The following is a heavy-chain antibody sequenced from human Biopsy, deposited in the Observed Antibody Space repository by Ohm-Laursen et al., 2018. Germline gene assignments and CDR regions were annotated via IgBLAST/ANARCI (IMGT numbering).Heavy chain of an antibody. CDR2: LNPVSGNS. CDR1: GSTFTSYD. Sequence: SVKVSCKASGSTFTSYDITWVRQASGQGPEWIGWLNPVSGNSNFGQKFRGRVTVTSDTSISTAYMELSGLTSDDTATYYCGRAVRNQLLTDPWGQGTLVTVTS. CDR3: GRAVRNQLLTDP. V-gene: IGHV1-8*01. D-gene: IGHD1-7*01. J-gene: IGHJ5*02.